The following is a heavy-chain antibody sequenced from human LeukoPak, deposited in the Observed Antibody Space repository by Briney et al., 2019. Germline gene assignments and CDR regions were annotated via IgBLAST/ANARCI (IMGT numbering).Heavy chain of an antibody. D-gene: IGHD5-18*01. J-gene: IGHJ4*02. V-gene: IGHV3-21*01. CDR3: ARDLGYSYGPFGY. Sequence: GGSLTLSCAASGFTFSSYSMNWVRQAAGKGMEWVSSISSSSSYIYHADSVKGRFTISRDNAKNSLYLQMNSLRAEDTAVYYCARDLGYSYGPFGYWGQGTLVTVSS. CDR1: GFTFSSYS. CDR2: ISSSSSYI.